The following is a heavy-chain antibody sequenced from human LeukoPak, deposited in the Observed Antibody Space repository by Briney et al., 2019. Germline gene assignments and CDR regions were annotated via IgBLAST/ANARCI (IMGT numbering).Heavy chain of an antibody. D-gene: IGHD2-2*01. V-gene: IGHV5-10-1*01. Sequence: GESLKIPCKGSGYSFTSYWISWVRQMPGKGLEWMGRIDPSDSYTNYSPSFQGHVTISADKSISTAYLQWSSLKASDTAMYYCASPGNQLPPLGYYGMDVWGKGTTVTVSS. J-gene: IGHJ6*04. CDR3: ASPGNQLPPLGYYGMDV. CDR2: IDPSDSYT. CDR1: GYSFTSYW.